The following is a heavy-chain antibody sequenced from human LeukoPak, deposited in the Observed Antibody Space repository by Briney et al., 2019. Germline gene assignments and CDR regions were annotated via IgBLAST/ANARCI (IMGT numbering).Heavy chain of an antibody. Sequence: GGSLRLSCAASGFTFSSYSMNWVRQAPGKGLEWVSYISSSSSTIYYAGSVKGRFTISRDNAKNSLYLQMNSLRAEDTAVYYCARDRGCSSTSCYAKWFDPWGQGTLVTVSS. V-gene: IGHV3-48*01. CDR3: ARDRGCSSTSCYAKWFDP. CDR2: ISSSSSTI. D-gene: IGHD2-2*01. J-gene: IGHJ5*02. CDR1: GFTFSSYS.